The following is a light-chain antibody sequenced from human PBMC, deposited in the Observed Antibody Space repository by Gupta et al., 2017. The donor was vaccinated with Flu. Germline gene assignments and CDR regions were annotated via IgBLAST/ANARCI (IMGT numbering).Light chain of an antibody. Sequence: ASVGDRVTITCRASQSIGSYLNWYQHRPGKAPKLLIYGASSLHSGVPSRFSGSGSGTDFTLTISNRQPEDFATYFCQQNASTPPITFGQGTRLEIK. CDR2: GAS. J-gene: IGKJ5*01. CDR3: QQNASTPPIT. V-gene: IGKV1-39*01. CDR1: QSIGSY.